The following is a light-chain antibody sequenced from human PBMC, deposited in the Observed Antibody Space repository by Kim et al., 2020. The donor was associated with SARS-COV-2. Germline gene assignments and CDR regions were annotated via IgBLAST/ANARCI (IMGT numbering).Light chain of an antibody. V-gene: IGLV3-19*01. CDR2: GKN. Sequence: ALGQTVRRTCQGDSLRSYYASWYQQKPGQAPVLVIYGKNNRPSGIPDRFSGSSSGNTASLTITGAQAEDEADYYCNSRDSSGNHWVFGGGTQLTVL. CDR1: SLRSYY. J-gene: IGLJ3*02. CDR3: NSRDSSGNHWV.